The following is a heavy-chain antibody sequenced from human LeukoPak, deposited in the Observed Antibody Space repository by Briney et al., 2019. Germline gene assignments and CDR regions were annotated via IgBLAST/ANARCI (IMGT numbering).Heavy chain of an antibody. V-gene: IGHV3-48*03. CDR3: ARDYGGLSI. D-gene: IGHD4-23*01. J-gene: IGHJ3*02. CDR2: ISSSDSTI. Sequence: GGSLRLSCAASGFTFSSYEMNWVRQAPGKGLEWVSYISSSDSTIYYADSVKGRFTISRDNVKNTLYLQMNSLRVEDTAVYYCARDYGGLSIWGQGTMVTVSS. CDR1: GFTFSSYE.